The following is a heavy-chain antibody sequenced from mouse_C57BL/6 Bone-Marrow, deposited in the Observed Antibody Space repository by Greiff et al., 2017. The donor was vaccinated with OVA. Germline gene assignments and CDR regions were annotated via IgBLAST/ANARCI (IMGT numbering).Heavy chain of an antibody. J-gene: IGHJ2*01. CDR1: GYTFTSYW. Sequence: QVQLKQSGAELAKPGASVKLSCKASGYTFTSYWMHWVKPRPGQGLEWIGYINPSSGYTKYNQKFKDKATLTADKSSSTAYMQLSSVTYEDSAVYYCALYYGYDEGKNFDDWGQGTTLTVSS. V-gene: IGHV1-7*01. D-gene: IGHD2-2*01. CDR2: INPSSGYT. CDR3: ALYYGYDEGKNFDD.